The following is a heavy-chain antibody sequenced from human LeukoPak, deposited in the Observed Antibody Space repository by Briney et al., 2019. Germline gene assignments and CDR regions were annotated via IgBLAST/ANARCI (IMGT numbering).Heavy chain of an antibody. V-gene: IGHV1-58*01. CDR3: ARELHPLDGYNGYYYYGMDV. CDR2: IVVGSGNT. D-gene: IGHD5-12*01. CDR1: GFTFTSSA. Sequence: ASVTVSCKASGFTFTSSAVQWVRQARGQRLEWIGWIVVGSGNTNYAQKFQERVTMTRDTSTSTVYMELSSLRSEDTAVYYCARELHPLDGYNGYYYYGMDVWGQGTTVTVSS. J-gene: IGHJ6*02.